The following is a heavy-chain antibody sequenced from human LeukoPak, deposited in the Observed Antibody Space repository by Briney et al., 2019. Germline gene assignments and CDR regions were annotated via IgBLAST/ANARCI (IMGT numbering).Heavy chain of an antibody. CDR1: GGSISSSSYY. J-gene: IGHJ4*02. CDR3: ATEIAAAPFDY. V-gene: IGHV4-39*07. D-gene: IGHD6-13*01. CDR2: IYYSGST. Sequence: PSETLSLTCTVSGGSISSSSYYWGWIRQPPGKGLEWIGSIYYSGSTYYNPSLKSRVTISVDTSKNQFSLKLSSVTAADTAVYYCATEIAAAPFDYWGQGTLVTVSS.